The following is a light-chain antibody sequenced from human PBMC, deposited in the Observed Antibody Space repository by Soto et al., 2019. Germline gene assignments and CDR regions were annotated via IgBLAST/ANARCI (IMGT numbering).Light chain of an antibody. V-gene: IGKV2-28*01. J-gene: IGKJ1*01. CDR1: QSLLHSNGYNY. CDR2: LGS. CDR3: MRPLQSWT. Sequence: VMARVQLSVAAAPGEPASISCRFGQSLLHSNGYNYLEWYLQKPGQSSQLLIYLGSHRASGFPDRFSCRGAGTEVILSRSSVEAEDVGVYFCMRPLQSWTFVQGTKLDIK.